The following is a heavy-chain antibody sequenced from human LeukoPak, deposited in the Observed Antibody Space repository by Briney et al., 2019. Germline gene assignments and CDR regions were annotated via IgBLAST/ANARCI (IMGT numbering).Heavy chain of an antibody. Sequence: SQTLSLTCAVSGGSISSGGYSWSWIRQPPGKGLEWIGYIYHSGSTYYNPSLKSRVTISVDRSKNQFSLKLSSVTAADTAVYYCARVPVAGEIDYWGQGTLVTVSS. CDR1: GGSISSGGYS. CDR2: IYHSGST. V-gene: IGHV4-30-2*01. D-gene: IGHD6-19*01. CDR3: ARVPVAGEIDY. J-gene: IGHJ4*02.